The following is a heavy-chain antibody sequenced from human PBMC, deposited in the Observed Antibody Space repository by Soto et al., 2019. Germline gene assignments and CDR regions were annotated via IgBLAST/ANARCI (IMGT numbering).Heavy chain of an antibody. CDR2: INAGNGNT. CDR3: ARDRLAVRPGFDY. CDR1: GYTFTSYA. V-gene: IGHV1-3*01. Sequence: ASVKVSCKASGYTFTSYAMHWVRQAPGQRLEWMGWINAGNGNTKYSQKFQGRVTITRDTSASTAYMELSSLRSEDTAVYYCARDRLAVRPGFDYWGQGTLVTVSS. J-gene: IGHJ4*02. D-gene: IGHD6-6*01.